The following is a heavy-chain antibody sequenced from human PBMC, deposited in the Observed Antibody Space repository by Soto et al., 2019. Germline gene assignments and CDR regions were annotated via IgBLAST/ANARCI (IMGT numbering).Heavy chain of an antibody. D-gene: IGHD4-17*01. J-gene: IGHJ4*02. Sequence: GGSLRLSCAASGFNFSIYAMSWVRQAPGKGLEWVSTISGTSITTYFADSVKGRFTISRDNSKNTLYLQMNSLRAEDTAVYYCAKDRLAVTVTQFDYWGQGTLVTVSS. CDR3: AKDRLAVTVTQFDY. CDR1: GFNFSIYA. V-gene: IGHV3-23*01. CDR2: ISGTSITT.